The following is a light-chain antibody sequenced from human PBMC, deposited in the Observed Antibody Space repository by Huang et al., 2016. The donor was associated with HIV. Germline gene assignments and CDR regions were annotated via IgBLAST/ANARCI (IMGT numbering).Light chain of an antibody. Sequence: EIVMTQSPVTLSVSPGERTTLSCRASQSVSSKLPWYQQKPGQAPRLLIYAASTRATGIPARFSGSGSGTEFTLTISSLQSEDFAVYYCQQYDNWPLSFGGGTKVEI. CDR3: QQYDNWPLS. J-gene: IGKJ4*01. CDR1: QSVSSK. V-gene: IGKV3-15*01. CDR2: AAS.